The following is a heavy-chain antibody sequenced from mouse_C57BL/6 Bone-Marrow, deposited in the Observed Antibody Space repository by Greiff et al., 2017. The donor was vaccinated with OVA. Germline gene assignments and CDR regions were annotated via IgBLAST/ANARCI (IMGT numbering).Heavy chain of an antibody. D-gene: IGHD1-1*01. Sequence: VQLQQSGAELVRPGTSVKVSCKASGYAFTNYLIAWVKQRPGQGLEWIGVINPGSGGTNYNEKFKGKATLTADKSSSTAYMQLSSLTSEDSAVYFCARGDYYGGDFDVWGTGTTVTVSS. CDR3: ARGDYYGGDFDV. CDR2: INPGSGGT. CDR1: GYAFTNYL. V-gene: IGHV1-54*01. J-gene: IGHJ1*03.